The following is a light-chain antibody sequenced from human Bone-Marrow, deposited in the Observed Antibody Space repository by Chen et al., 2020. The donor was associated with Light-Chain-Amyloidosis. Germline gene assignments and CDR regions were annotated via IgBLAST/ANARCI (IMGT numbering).Light chain of an antibody. Sequence: EIVMTQSPATLSVSPGERATLSCRASQSVSSNLAWYQQKPGQAPRLLIYGVSTRATGIPARFSGSGAGTEFTLTISSLQSEAFAVYYCQQYNNWPPSWTFGQGTKVEIK. CDR2: GVS. CDR1: QSVSSN. V-gene: IGKV3-15*01. CDR3: QQYNNWPPSWT. J-gene: IGKJ1*01.